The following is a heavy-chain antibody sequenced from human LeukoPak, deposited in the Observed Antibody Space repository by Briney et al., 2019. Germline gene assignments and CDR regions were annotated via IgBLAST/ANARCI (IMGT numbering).Heavy chain of an antibody. V-gene: IGHV1-2*02. CDR2: INPNSGGT. D-gene: IGHD3-16*01. CDR1: GYTFTGYY. J-gene: IGHJ4*02. CDR3: ARGGGRLRLGKLPHDY. Sequence: ASVKVSCKASGYTFTGYYMHWVRQAPGQGLEWMGWINPNSGGTNYAQKFQGRVTMTRDTSISTAYMELSRLRSDDTAVYYWARGGGRLRLGKLPHDYWGQGTLVTVSS.